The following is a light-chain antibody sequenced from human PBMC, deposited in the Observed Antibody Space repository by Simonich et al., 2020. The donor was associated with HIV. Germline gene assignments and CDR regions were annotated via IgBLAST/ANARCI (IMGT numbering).Light chain of an antibody. CDR1: QGISSY. V-gene: IGKV1-9*01. Sequence: IQLTQSPSFLSASVGDRVTITCRASQGISSYLAWYQQKPGKAPKILIYAASTLQSGVPSRFSGSGSGTDFTLTINSLQPDDFATYYCQQSYSTPYTFGQGTKLEIK. CDR3: QQSYSTPYT. CDR2: AAS. J-gene: IGKJ2*01.